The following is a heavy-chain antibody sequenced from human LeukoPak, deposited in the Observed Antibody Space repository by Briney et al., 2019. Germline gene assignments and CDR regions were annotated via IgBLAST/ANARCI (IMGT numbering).Heavy chain of an antibody. CDR3: ATASRERSDY. CDR1: GCTFTSYG. V-gene: IGHV1-69*13. J-gene: IGHJ4*02. CDR2: IIPIFGTA. Sequence: SVKVSCKASGCTFTSYGISWVRQAPGQGLEWMGGIIPIFGTANYAQKFQGRVTITADESTSTAYMELSSLRSEDTAVYYCATASRERSDYWGQGTLVTVSS.